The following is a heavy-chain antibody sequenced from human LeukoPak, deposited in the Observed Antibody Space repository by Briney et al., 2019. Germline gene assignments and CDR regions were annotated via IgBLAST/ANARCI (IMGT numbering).Heavy chain of an antibody. CDR3: AKDRCSNGIGCYYYYMDV. CDR2: ISASGDSP. CDR1: GSTFSNYA. J-gene: IGHJ6*03. V-gene: IGHV3-23*01. D-gene: IGHD2-8*01. Sequence: GGSLRLSCATFGSTFSNYAMNWVRQAPGKGLEWVSGISASGDSPYYADSVKGRFSISRDSSKNILYLQMNSLRAEDTAVYYCAKDRCSNGIGCYYYYMDVWGKGTTVTISS.